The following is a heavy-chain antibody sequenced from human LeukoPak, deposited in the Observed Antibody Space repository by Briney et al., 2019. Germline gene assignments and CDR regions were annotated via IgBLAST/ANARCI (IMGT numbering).Heavy chain of an antibody. V-gene: IGHV4-59*12. CDR1: GGSISSYY. J-gene: IGHJ4*02. CDR3: ARDTGYCSGGGCYSQAAFDY. CDR2: IYYSGST. D-gene: IGHD2-15*01. Sequence: PSETLSLTCTVSGGSISSYYWSWIRQPPGKGLEWIGYIYYSGSTKYNPSLKSRVTISLDTSTNPFSLKLSSVTAADTAVYYCARDTGYCSGGGCYSQAAFDYWGQGTLVTVSS.